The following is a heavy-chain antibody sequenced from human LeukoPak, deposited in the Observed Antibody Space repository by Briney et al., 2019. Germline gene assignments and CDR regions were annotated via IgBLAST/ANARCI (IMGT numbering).Heavy chain of an antibody. Sequence: GGSLRVSCEASGFTFDDYAMHWVRQAPGKGLEWVSGISWNSGSIGDADSVKGRFTISRDSAKNSLYLQMNSLRAEDTALYYCAKNSSPRYHYYYMDVWGKGTTVTVSS. D-gene: IGHD6-13*01. CDR3: AKNSSPRYHYYYMDV. J-gene: IGHJ6*03. CDR1: GFTFDDYA. V-gene: IGHV3-9*01. CDR2: ISWNSGSI.